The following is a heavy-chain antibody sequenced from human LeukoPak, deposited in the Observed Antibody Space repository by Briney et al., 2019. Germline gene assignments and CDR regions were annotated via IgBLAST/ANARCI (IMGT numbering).Heavy chain of an antibody. CDR2: IYYSGST. V-gene: IGHV4-59*01. J-gene: IGHJ4*02. CDR1: GGSISSYC. Sequence: PSETLSLTCTVSGGSISSYCWSWIRQPPGKGLEWIGYIYYSGSTNYNPSLKSRVTISVDTSKNQFSLKLSSVTAADTAVYYCARGFGDYYYFDYWGQGTLVTVSS. D-gene: IGHD2-21*01. CDR3: ARGFGDYYYFDY.